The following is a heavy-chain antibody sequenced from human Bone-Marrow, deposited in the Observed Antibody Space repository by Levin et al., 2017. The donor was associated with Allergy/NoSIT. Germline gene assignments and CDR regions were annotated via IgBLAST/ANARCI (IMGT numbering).Heavy chain of an antibody. CDR2: ISAYNGNT. V-gene: IGHV1-18*01. CDR3: AREKYSNYRAGWFDP. Sequence: VASVKVSCKASGYTFTSYGISWVRQAPGQGLEWMGWISAYNGNTNYAQKLRGRVTMTTDTSTSTAYMELRSLRSDDTAVYYCAREKYSNYRAGWFDPWGQGTLVTVSS. J-gene: IGHJ5*02. D-gene: IGHD4-11*01. CDR1: GYTFTSYG.